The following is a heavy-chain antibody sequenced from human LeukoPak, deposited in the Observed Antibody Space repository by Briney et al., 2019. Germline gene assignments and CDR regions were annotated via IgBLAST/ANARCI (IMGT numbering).Heavy chain of an antibody. J-gene: IGHJ4*02. Sequence: PGGSLGLSCAASGFTFSTYAMSWVRQAPGKGLEWVAAIAYEDGRNEYYADSVKGRFTISRDNSKNTVYLQMNSLRAEDTAVYYCAKERPEEYYGSGSYFDYWGQGTLVTVSS. D-gene: IGHD3-10*01. V-gene: IGHV3-30*18. CDR2: IAYEDGRNE. CDR3: AKERPEEYYGSGSYFDY. CDR1: GFTFSTYA.